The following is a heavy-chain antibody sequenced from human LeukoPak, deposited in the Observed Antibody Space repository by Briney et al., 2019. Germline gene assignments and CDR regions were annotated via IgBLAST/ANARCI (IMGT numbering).Heavy chain of an antibody. CDR2: IYPGDSDT. D-gene: IGHD4-23*01. CDR3: ARWASLTYGGNSRGYYYCYGMDV. Sequence: GESLKISCKGSGYSFTSYWIGWVRQMPGKGLEWMGIIYPGDSDTRYSPSFQGQVTISADKSISTAYLQWSSLKASDTAMYYCARWASLTYGGNSRGYYYCYGMDVWGQGTTVTVSS. J-gene: IGHJ6*02. CDR1: GYSFTSYW. V-gene: IGHV5-51*01.